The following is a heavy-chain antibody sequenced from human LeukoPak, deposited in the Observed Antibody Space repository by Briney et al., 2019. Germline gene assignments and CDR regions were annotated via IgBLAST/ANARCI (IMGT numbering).Heavy chain of an antibody. Sequence: PGRSLRLSCTASGFTFSFAAMTWVRQGPGKGLEWVSLISASGGSTYYADSVKGRFTISRDNSKNTVYLQMNSLRAEDTALYYCAKDIQGANWGQGTLVTVSS. CDR2: ISASGGST. D-gene: IGHD5-18*01. J-gene: IGHJ4*02. CDR1: GFTFSFAA. V-gene: IGHV3-23*01. CDR3: AKDIQGAN.